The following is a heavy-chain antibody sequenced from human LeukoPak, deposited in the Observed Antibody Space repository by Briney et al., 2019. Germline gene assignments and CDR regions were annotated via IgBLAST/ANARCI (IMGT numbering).Heavy chain of an antibody. Sequence: GTSVKVSCKASGFTFTSSAVQWVRQARGQRLEWIGWIVVGSGNTNYAQKFQERVTITRDMSTSTAYMELSSLRSEDTAVYYCAARGGSYLAGAFDIWGQGTMVTVSS. D-gene: IGHD1-26*01. CDR2: IVVGSGNT. J-gene: IGHJ3*02. CDR3: AARGGSYLAGAFDI. V-gene: IGHV1-58*01. CDR1: GFTFTSSA.